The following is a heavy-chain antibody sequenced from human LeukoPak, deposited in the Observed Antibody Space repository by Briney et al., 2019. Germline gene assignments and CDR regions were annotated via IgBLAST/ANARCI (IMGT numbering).Heavy chain of an antibody. Sequence: GGSLRLSCAASGFSFDDYAMDWGRKAPGKGLMWGSTVSGEDRSTMYAGSVKGRFTISRAKVRDTLYLQRKSWRAGATAVFFWLRSFENWGQGTLVTVSS. CDR3: LRSFEN. V-gene: IGHV3-74*03. CDR1: GFSFDDYA. CDR2: VSGEDRST. J-gene: IGHJ4*02. D-gene: IGHD2/OR15-2a*01.